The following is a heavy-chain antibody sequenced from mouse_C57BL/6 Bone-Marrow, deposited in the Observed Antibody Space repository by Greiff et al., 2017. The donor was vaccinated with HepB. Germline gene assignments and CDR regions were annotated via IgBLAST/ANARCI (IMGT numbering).Heavy chain of an antibody. CDR1: GFNIKDDY. Sequence: VQLQQSGAELVRPGASVKLSCTASGFNIKDDYMHWVKQRPEQGLEWIGWIDPENGDTEYASKFQGKATITADTSSNTAYLQLSSLTSEDTAVYYCTSTTVVANFDVWGTGTTVTVSS. D-gene: IGHD1-1*01. CDR3: TSTTVVANFDV. J-gene: IGHJ1*03. CDR2: IDPENGDT. V-gene: IGHV14-4*01.